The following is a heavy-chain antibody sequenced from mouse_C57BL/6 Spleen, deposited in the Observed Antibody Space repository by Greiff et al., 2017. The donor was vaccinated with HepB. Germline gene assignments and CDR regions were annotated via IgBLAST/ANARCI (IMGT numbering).Heavy chain of an antibody. D-gene: IGHD2-4*01. V-gene: IGHV5-9-1*02. CDR2: ISSGGDYI. J-gene: IGHJ2*01. CDR3: TRGGNYDYDGRFDY. CDR1: GFTFSSYA. Sequence: EVQGVESGEGLVKPGGSLKLSCAASGFTFSSYAMSWVRQTPEKRLEWVAYISSGGDYIYYADTVKGRFTISRDNARNTLYLQMSSLKSEDTAMYYCTRGGNYDYDGRFDYWGQGTTLTVSS.